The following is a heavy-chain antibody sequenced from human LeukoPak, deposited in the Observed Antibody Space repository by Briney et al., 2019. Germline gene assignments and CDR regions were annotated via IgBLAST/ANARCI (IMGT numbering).Heavy chain of an antibody. CDR2: MNPNSGNT. CDR1: GYTFTSYD. CDR3: ARETPGEIAVAANGYFDY. V-gene: IGHV1-8*01. Sequence: APVKVSCKASGYTFTSYDINWVRQATGQGLEWMGWMNPNSGNTGYAQKFQGRVTMTRNTSISTAYMELSSLRSEDTAVYYCARETPGEIAVAANGYFDYWGQGTLVTVSS. J-gene: IGHJ4*02. D-gene: IGHD6-19*01.